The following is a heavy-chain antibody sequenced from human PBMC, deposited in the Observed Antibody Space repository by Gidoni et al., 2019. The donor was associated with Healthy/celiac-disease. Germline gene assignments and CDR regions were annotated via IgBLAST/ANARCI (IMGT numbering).Heavy chain of an antibody. Sequence: QVQLQESGPGRVKPSQTMSRTCTVSGGSISSGGYYWSWIRQHPGKGLEWIGYIYYSGSTYYNPSLKSRVTISVDTSKNQFSLKLSSVTAADTAVYYCARVWTGTTGSWWFDPWGQGTLVTVSS. CDR3: ARVWTGTTGSWWFDP. J-gene: IGHJ5*02. D-gene: IGHD1-7*01. V-gene: IGHV4-31*03. CDR1: GGSISSGGYY. CDR2: IYYSGST.